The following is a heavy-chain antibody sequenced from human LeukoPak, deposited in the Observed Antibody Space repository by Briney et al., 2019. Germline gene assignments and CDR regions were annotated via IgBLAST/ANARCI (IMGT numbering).Heavy chain of an antibody. D-gene: IGHD3-10*01. J-gene: IGHJ4*02. Sequence: GGSLRLSCAASGFTFSSYSMNWVRQAPGKGLEWVSSISSSSSYIYYADSVKGRFTIFRDNAKNSLYLQMNSLRAEDTAVYYCARGMVRGVLNYWGQGTLVTVSS. CDR1: GFTFSSYS. CDR3: ARGMVRGVLNY. V-gene: IGHV3-21*01. CDR2: ISSSSSYI.